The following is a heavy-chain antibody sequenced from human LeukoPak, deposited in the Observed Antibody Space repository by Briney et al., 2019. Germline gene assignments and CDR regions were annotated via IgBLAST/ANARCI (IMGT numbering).Heavy chain of an antibody. CDR1: GYTFTSYY. J-gene: IGHJ4*02. CDR3: ASKDSSSCDY. D-gene: IGHD6-13*01. V-gene: IGHV1-46*01. CDR2: INPGGGST. Sequence: ASVKVSCKASGYTFTSYYIHWVRQAPGQGLEWMGVINPGGGSTSYAQKFQGRVTMTRDTSTSTVYMELSSLRSEDTAVYYCASKDSSSCDYWGQGTLVTVSS.